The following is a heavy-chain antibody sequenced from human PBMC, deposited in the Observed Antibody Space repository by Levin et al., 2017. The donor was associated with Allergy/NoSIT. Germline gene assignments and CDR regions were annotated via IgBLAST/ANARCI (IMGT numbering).Heavy chain of an antibody. J-gene: IGHJ6*02. CDR3: ANRGDMDV. V-gene: IGHV3-30*18. CDR1: GLSFSTYG. Sequence: SCAASGLSFSTYGMHWVRQAPGKGLEWVALITGDGGNKYYADSVKGRFTVSRDNSRSTLYLQMNSLRPEDTAVYYCANRGDMDVWGQGTTVTVSS. CDR2: ITGDGGNK.